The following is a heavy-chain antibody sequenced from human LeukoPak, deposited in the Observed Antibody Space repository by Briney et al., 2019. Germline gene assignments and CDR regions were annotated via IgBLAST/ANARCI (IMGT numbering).Heavy chain of an antibody. CDR1: GFTFSIHG. CDR3: AKDDRWLQYND. J-gene: IGHJ4*02. CDR2: ISPSGDTT. Sequence: PGGSLRLSCAASGFTFSIHGMNWVRQAPGKGLEWVSGISPSGDTTYYADPVKGRFTVSRDNSKNTLYLQINSLRAEDTAVYYCAKDDRWLQYNDWGQGTLVTVSS. D-gene: IGHD5-24*01. V-gene: IGHV3-23*01.